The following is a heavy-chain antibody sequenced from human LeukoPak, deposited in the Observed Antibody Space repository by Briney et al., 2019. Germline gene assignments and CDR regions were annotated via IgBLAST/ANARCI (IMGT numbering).Heavy chain of an antibody. J-gene: IGHJ4*02. CDR3: ARVVGSSGFFPYHYFDY. Sequence: KPSETLSLTCTVSGGSISSYYWGWIRQPPGKGLEWIGSIYYSGSTYYNPSLKSRVTISVDTSKNQFSLKLSSVTAADTAVYYCARVVGSSGFFPYHYFDYWGQGTLVTVSS. V-gene: IGHV4-39*07. CDR1: GGSISSYY. D-gene: IGHD3-22*01. CDR2: IYYSGST.